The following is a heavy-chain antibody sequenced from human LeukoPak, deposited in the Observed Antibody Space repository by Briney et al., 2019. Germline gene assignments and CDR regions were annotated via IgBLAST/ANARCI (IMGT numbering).Heavy chain of an antibody. CDR1: GFDLGNYA. Sequence: GGSLRLSCAAPGFDLGNYAMHWVRQAPGKGLLWVSGINWSSKMVAYAASVKGRFTISRDNAKNSLYLQMNSLTSEDTAFYFCAKGSLEMATVDFEFWGQGTLVTVSS. D-gene: IGHD5-24*01. CDR2: INWSSKMV. V-gene: IGHV3-9*01. J-gene: IGHJ4*02. CDR3: AKGSLEMATVDFEF.